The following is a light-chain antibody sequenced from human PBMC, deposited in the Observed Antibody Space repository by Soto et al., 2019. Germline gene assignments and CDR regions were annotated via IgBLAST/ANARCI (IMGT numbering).Light chain of an antibody. J-gene: IGLJ1*01. CDR2: NVS. CDR3: SSYSGTSALYV. V-gene: IGLV2-14*03. CDR1: SSDIGAYNY. Sequence: QSVLTQPASVSGSPGQSITISCTGTSSDIGAYNYVSWYQQHPGRAPKLMISNVSNRPSGVSNRFSGSKSGNTASLTISGLQTEDVADYFCSSYSGTSALYVFGAGTKVTVL.